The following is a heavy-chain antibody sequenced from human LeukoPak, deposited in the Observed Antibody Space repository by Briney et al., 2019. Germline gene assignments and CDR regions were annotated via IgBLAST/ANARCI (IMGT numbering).Heavy chain of an antibody. Sequence: PGGSLRLSCAASGFTFDDYAMHWVRQAPGKGLEWVSGISWNSGSIGYADSVKGRFTISRENAKNSLYLQMNSLRAEDTALYYCAKSLNPRYCSSTSCYPDAFDIWGQGTMVTVSS. V-gene: IGHV3-9*01. CDR3: AKSLNPRYCSSTSCYPDAFDI. CDR2: ISWNSGSI. D-gene: IGHD2-2*01. CDR1: GFTFDDYA. J-gene: IGHJ3*02.